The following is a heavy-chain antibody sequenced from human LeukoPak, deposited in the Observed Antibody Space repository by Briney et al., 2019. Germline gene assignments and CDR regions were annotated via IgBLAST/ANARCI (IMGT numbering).Heavy chain of an antibody. Sequence: ASVKVSCKASGYTFTSYGISWVRQAPGQGLEWMGLISAYNGNTNYAQKLQGRVTMTTDTSTSTAYMELRSLRSDDTAVYYCARERGRGYCSSTSCYWDYYYGMDVWGKGTTVTVSS. CDR2: ISAYNGNT. J-gene: IGHJ6*04. CDR1: GYTFTSYG. V-gene: IGHV1-18*04. D-gene: IGHD2-2*01. CDR3: ARERGRGYCSSTSCYWDYYYGMDV.